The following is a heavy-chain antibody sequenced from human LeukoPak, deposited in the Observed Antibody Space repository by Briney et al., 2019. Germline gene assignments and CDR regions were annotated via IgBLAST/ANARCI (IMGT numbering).Heavy chain of an antibody. V-gene: IGHV4-59*08. Sequence: SETLSLTCTVSGGSIRSYYWGWIRQPPGKGLEWIGYIHYSESTKYNPSLKSRVTMSVDTSKNQFSLKLRSVTAADTAVYYCASRSGSFSDALDIWGQGTLVTVSS. D-gene: IGHD3-10*01. CDR1: GGSIRSYY. CDR3: ASRSGSFSDALDI. CDR2: IHYSEST. J-gene: IGHJ3*02.